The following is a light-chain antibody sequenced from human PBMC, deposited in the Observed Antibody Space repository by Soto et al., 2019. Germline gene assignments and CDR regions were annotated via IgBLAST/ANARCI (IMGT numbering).Light chain of an antibody. Sequence: QSALTQPRSVSGSPGQSVTISCTGTSSDVGGYNYVSWYQQHPGKAPKLMIYDVSKRPSGVPDRFSGSKSGTSASLAITGLQAEDEADYYCQSYDSSLGGYVFGTGTKLTVL. J-gene: IGLJ1*01. CDR2: DVS. CDR3: QSYDSSLGGYV. V-gene: IGLV2-11*01. CDR1: SSDVGGYNY.